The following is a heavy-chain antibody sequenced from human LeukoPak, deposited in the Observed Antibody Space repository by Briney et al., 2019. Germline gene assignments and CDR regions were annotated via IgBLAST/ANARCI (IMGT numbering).Heavy chain of an antibody. J-gene: IGHJ4*02. CDR3: GGGDRSGSPDY. V-gene: IGHV3-74*01. Sequence: GGSLRLSCAASGFTFSSYWMHWVRQAPGKGLVWGSRIRGDGSSTGYADSVKGRFTISRDNAKNTLYLQMNSLRADDTAVYCCGGGDRSGSPDYWGQGTLVTVSS. CDR2: IRGDGSST. D-gene: IGHD3-22*01. CDR1: GFTFSSYW.